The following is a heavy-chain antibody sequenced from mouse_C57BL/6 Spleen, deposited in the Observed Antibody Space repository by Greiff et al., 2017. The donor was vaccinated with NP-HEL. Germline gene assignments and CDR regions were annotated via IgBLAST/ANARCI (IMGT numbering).Heavy chain of an antibody. J-gene: IGHJ2*01. CDR2: IDPENGDT. D-gene: IGHD2-4*01. Sequence: VQLQQSGAELVRPGASVKLSCTASGFNIKDDYMHWVKQRPEQGLEWIGWIDPENGDTEYASKFQGKATITADTSSNTAYLQLSSLTSEDTAVYYCTTSMITGGGYYCDYWGQGTTLTVSS. V-gene: IGHV14-4*01. CDR3: TTSMITGGGYYCDY. CDR1: GFNIKDDY.